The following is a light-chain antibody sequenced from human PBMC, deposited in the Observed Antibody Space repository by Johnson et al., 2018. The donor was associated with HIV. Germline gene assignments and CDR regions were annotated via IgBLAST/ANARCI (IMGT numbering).Light chain of an antibody. CDR1: SSNIGTNY. V-gene: IGLV1-51*01. CDR2: DND. J-gene: IGLJ1*01. CDR3: ATWDSSLSAYV. Sequence: QSVLTQPPSVSAAPGQKVTISCSGGSSNIGTNYVSWYQQVPGTAPKLLIYDNDKRPSGIPDRFSASKSGSSATLGITGLQTGDEADYYCATWDSSLSAYVFGPGTKVTIL.